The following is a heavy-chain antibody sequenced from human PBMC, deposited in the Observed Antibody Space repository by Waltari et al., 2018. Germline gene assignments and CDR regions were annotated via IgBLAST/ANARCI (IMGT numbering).Heavy chain of an antibody. CDR1: GFTLSSFW. J-gene: IGHJ4*02. V-gene: IGHV3-7*01. CDR2: IKQDGSEK. Sequence: EVQLVESGGGLVQQGEYLRRSRAASGFTLSSFWMNWVRQTPGKGLEWVAGIKQDGSEKYYADSVKGRFTISRDNAKNSLYLQMNSLRAEDTAVYYCATSGWYCFDYWGQGTLVTVSS. D-gene: IGHD6-19*01. CDR3: ATSGWYCFDY.